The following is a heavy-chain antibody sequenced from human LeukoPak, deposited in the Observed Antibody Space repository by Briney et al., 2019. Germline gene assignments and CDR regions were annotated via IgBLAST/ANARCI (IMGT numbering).Heavy chain of an antibody. CDR2: ISSSGSTI. V-gene: IGHV3-11*01. J-gene: IGHJ3*02. CDR3: ATSDLVHEMVAYDAFHI. Sequence: GGSLRLSCAASGFTFSDYYMSWIRQAPGKGLEWVSYISSSGSTIYYADSVKGRFTISRDNAKNSLYLQMNSLRAEDTAVYYCATSDLVHEMVAYDAFHIWGQGTMVTVSS. D-gene: IGHD2-15*01. CDR1: GFTFSDYY.